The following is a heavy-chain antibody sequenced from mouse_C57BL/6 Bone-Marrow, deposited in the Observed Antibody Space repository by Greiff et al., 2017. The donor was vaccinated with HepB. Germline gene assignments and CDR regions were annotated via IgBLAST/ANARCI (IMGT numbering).Heavy chain of an antibody. CDR1: GFTFSSYA. CDR3: ARDRGIYYFDY. D-gene: IGHD1-3*01. V-gene: IGHV5-4*01. CDR2: ISDGGSYT. J-gene: IGHJ2*01. Sequence: DVMLVESGEGLVKPGGSLKLSCAASGFTFSSYAMSWVRQTPEKRLEWVATISDGGSYTYYPDNVKGRFTISRDNAKNNLYLQMSHLKSEDTAMYYCARDRGIYYFDYWGQGTTLTVSS.